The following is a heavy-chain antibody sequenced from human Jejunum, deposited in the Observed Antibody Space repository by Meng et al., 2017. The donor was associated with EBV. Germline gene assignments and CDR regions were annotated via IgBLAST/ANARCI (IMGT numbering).Heavy chain of an antibody. J-gene: IGHJ4*02. V-gene: IGHV4-4*02. D-gene: IGHD3-3*01. Sequence: QVLLYGSGHSFEATTGHPSLPCVGSGGSISENNWWSWVCQPTGKRLEWLGEIYHGGGTNYNPTLESRVTISVDQSKNQFSLKVNSVTVADTAVYYCAGDGYYALAYWGPGILVTVSS. CDR3: AGDGYYALAY. CDR1: GGSISENNW. CDR2: IYHGGGT.